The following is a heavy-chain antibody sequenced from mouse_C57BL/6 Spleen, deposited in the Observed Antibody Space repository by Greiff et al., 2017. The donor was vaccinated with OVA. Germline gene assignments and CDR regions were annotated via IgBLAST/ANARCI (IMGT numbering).Heavy chain of an antibody. D-gene: IGHD2-4*01. CDR2: IDPETGGT. CDR3: TVMITTGYYYAMDY. Sequence: QVQLQQSGAELVRPGASVTLSCKASGYTFTDYEMHWVKQTPVHGLEWIGAIDPETGGTAYTQKFKGKAILTADKSSSTDYMELRSLTSEDSAVYYCTVMITTGYYYAMDYWGQGTSVTVSS. V-gene: IGHV1-15*01. CDR1: GYTFTDYE. J-gene: IGHJ4*01.